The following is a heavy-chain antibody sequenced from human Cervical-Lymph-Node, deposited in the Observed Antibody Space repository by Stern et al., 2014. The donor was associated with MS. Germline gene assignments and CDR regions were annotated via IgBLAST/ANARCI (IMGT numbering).Heavy chain of an antibody. D-gene: IGHD3-16*02. V-gene: IGHV4-59*01. Sequence: QLQVQESGPGLVKPSETLSLMCSVSSGFIGNNYWSWIRQPPGKGLEWIGHLYYIGGTYYNPSLKSRVTISLDTSKSQLSLRLSSVTAADTAVYYCARAGPYDYIWGNFRHRAFYFDSWGQGALVTVSS. J-gene: IGHJ4*02. CDR3: ARAGPYDYIWGNFRHRAFYFDS. CDR2: LYYIGGT. CDR1: SGFIGNNY.